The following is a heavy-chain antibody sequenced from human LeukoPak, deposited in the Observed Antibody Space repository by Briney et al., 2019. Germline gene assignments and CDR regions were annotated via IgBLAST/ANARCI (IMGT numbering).Heavy chain of an antibody. J-gene: IGHJ4*02. V-gene: IGHV3-30*03. Sequence: PGGSLRLSCAASGFTFSSYGMHWVRQAPGKGLEWVAVISYDGSNKYYADSVKGRFTISRDNSKNTLYLQMSSLRAEDTAMYYCALEQGQLWLLPGRYWGQGTLVTVSS. CDR1: GFTFSSYG. D-gene: IGHD5-18*01. CDR2: ISYDGSNK. CDR3: ALEQGQLWLLPGRY.